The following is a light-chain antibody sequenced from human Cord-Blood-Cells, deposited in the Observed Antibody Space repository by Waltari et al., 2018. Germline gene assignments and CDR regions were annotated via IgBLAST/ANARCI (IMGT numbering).Light chain of an antibody. J-gene: IGKJ2*01. Sequence: DIVMTQSPDSLAVSLGERATINCKSSQSVLYSSNNKNYLALYQQKPGQPPKLLIYGASTRESGVPDRFSGSGSGTDFTLTISSLRAEDVAVYYCQQYYSTPYTFGQGTKLEIK. CDR1: QSVLYSSNNKNY. CDR3: QQYYSTPYT. CDR2: GAS. V-gene: IGKV4-1*01.